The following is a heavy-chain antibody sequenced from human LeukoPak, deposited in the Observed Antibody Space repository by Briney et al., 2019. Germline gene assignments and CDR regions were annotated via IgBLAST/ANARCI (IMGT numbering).Heavy chain of an antibody. J-gene: IGHJ4*02. CDR2: IKSKIDGGTI. Sequence: GGSLRLSCVGSGFTFSDAWISWVRQAPGKGLEWVGRIKSKIDGGTIDYAAPVKGRFTISRDDSRNTLYLQMNSLKTEDTAVYYCTTRRQDGWWGQGTLGTVS. CDR3: TTRRQDGW. V-gene: IGHV3-15*01. D-gene: IGHD2-15*01. CDR1: GFTFSDAW.